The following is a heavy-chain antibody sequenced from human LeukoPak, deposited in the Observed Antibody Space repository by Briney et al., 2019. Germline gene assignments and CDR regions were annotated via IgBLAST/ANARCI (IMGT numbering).Heavy chain of an antibody. J-gene: IGHJ4*02. Sequence: PSETLSLTCTVSGGSISSSPYYWAWIRQPPGRGLEWIGSIYYRGNTYHNPSLKSRVTISVDTSTNQFSLSVISVTAADTAVYFCARPTTGPATQGYDSWGQGILVTVAS. CDR1: GGSISSSPYY. D-gene: IGHD1-1*01. CDR3: ARPTTGPATQGYDS. CDR2: IYYRGNT. V-gene: IGHV4-39*01.